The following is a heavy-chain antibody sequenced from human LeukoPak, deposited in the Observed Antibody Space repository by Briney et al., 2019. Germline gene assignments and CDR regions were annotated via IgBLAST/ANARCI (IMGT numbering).Heavy chain of an antibody. V-gene: IGHV4-59*11. J-gene: IGHJ6*02. CDR2: IYYSGTA. D-gene: IGHD6-6*01. CDR3: VRDNGSRDGSTSPNYYYGMDV. CDR1: GGSLISHY. Sequence: SETLSLTCTVSGGSLISHYWSWLRQPPGKGLECIGKIYYSGTAKYNPSLKSRVTISVDPAKNQFSLRLASVTAADTAVYFCVRDNGSRDGSTSPNYYYGMDVWGQGTTVTVSS.